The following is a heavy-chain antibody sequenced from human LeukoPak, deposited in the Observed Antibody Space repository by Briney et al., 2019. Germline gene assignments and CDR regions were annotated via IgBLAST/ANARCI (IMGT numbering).Heavy chain of an antibody. CDR2: INPSGGSR. V-gene: IGHV1-46*01. CDR1: GGTFSSYA. J-gene: IGHJ4*02. CDR3: ARGVTLTTRPEIWAGDY. Sequence: ASVKVSCKASGGTFSSYAISWVRQAPGQGLEWVGIINPSGGSRTYAQKFQGRVTMTRDTSTSTVYMELSSLRSEDTAVYYCARGVTLTTRPEIWAGDYWGQGTLVTVPS. D-gene: IGHD6-6*01.